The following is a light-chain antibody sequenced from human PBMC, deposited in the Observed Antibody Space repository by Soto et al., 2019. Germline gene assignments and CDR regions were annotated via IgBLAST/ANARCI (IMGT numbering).Light chain of an antibody. V-gene: IGKV3-11*01. CDR2: EAS. CDR1: QSGSSS. J-gene: IGKJ1*01. CDR3: QQYNKWQRT. Sequence: EIVLTHPPVTLSLSLAARATLSCRASQSGSSSLAWYRQTPGQAPRLLIYEASNRATGIPARFGGGGSGTEFTLTISDLQRGDFAVYDCQQYNKWQRTFGQGTMV.